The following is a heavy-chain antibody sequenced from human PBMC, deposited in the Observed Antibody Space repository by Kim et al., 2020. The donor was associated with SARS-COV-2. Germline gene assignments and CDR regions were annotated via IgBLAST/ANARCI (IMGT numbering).Heavy chain of an antibody. CDR1: GFTFSDYY. D-gene: IGHD6-19*01. CDR3: ARDWDFGSSGWYPIPPTRVGMGV. V-gene: IGHV3-11*05. Sequence: GGSLRLSCAASGFTFSDYYMSWIRQAPGKGLEWVSYISSSSSYTNYADSVKGRFTISRDNAKNSLYLQMNSLRAEDTAVYYCARDWDFGSSGWYPIPPTRVGMGVGGQGTTVTVSS. J-gene: IGHJ6*02. CDR2: ISSSSSYT.